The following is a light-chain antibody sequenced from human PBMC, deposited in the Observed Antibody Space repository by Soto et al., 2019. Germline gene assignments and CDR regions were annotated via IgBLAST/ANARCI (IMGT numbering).Light chain of an antibody. CDR1: QNIGTW. CDR2: GAS. Sequence: DIQMTQSPSTLSASVGDRVTITCRASQNIGTWLAWYQQKPVKAPKLLIYGASHLERGVPSRFSASGSGTEFSLTIRSLQADDFATYYCQQYHNYSLTFGQGTKVDI. V-gene: IGKV1-5*03. CDR3: QQYHNYSLT. J-gene: IGKJ1*01.